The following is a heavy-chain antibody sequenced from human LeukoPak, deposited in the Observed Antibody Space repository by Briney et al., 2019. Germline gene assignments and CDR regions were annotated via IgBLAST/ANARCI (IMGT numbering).Heavy chain of an antibody. CDR1: GGTFSSYA. CDR2: IIPIFGTA. V-gene: IGHV1-69*05. Sequence: SVKVSCKASGGTFSSYAISWVGQAPGQGLEWMGGIIPIFGTANYAQKFQGRVTITTDESTSTAYMELSSLRSEDTAVYYCARNSVPAAPINYYYYYMDVWGKGTTVTVSS. J-gene: IGHJ6*03. D-gene: IGHD2-2*01. CDR3: ARNSVPAAPINYYYYYMDV.